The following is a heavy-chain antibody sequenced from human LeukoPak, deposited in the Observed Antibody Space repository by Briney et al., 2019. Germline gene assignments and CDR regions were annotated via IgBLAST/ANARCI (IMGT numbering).Heavy chain of an antibody. CDR2: IYYSGST. CDR1: GGSISSSSYY. V-gene: IGHV4-39*01. D-gene: IGHD6-13*01. Sequence: SETLSLTCTVSGGSISSSSYYWGWIRQPPGKGLEWIGSIYYSGSTYYNPSLKSRVTISVDTSKNQFSLKLSSVTAADTAVYYCARQSLVPLYFDYWGQGTLVTVSS. CDR3: ARQSLVPLYFDY. J-gene: IGHJ4*02.